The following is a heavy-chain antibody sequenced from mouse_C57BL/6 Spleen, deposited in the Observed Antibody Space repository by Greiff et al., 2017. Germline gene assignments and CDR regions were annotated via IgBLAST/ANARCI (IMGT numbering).Heavy chain of an antibody. CDR3: ARWGLLRPYFDV. V-gene: IGHV1-80*01. CDR2: IYPGDGDT. Sequence: QVQLQQSGAELVKPGASVKLSCKASGYAFSSYWMNWVKQRPGQGLEWIGQIYPGDGDTNYNEKFKGKATLTADTSSSTAYMQLSSLSTDDAAVYFCARWGLLRPYFDVWGTGTTVTVSS. CDR1: GYAFSSYW. J-gene: IGHJ1*03. D-gene: IGHD1-2*01.